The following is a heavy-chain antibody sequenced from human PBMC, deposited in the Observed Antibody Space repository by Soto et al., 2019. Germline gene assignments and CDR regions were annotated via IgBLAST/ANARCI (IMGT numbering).Heavy chain of an antibody. CDR3: ARDKGSRILTGYYDAFDI. CDR1: GFTFSSYS. D-gene: IGHD3-9*01. Sequence: EGSLRLSCAASGFTFSSYSMNWVRQAPGKGLEWVSSISSSSSYIYYADSVKGRFTISRDNAKNSLYLQMNSLRAEDTAVYYCARDKGSRILTGYYDAFDIWGQGTMVTVSS. CDR2: ISSSSSYI. J-gene: IGHJ3*02. V-gene: IGHV3-21*01.